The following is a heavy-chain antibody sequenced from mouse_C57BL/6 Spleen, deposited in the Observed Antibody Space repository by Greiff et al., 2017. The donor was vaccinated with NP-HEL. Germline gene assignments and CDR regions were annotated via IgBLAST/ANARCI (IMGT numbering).Heavy chain of an antibody. D-gene: IGHD3-3*01. Sequence: VQLKESGGGLVKPGGSLKLSCAASGFTFSDYGMHWVRQAPEKGLEWVAYISSGSSTIYYADTVKGRFTISRDNAKNTLFLQMTSLRSEDTAMYYCARPGQDAMDYWGQGTSVTVSS. CDR2: ISSGSSTI. J-gene: IGHJ4*01. CDR1: GFTFSDYG. CDR3: ARPGQDAMDY. V-gene: IGHV5-17*01.